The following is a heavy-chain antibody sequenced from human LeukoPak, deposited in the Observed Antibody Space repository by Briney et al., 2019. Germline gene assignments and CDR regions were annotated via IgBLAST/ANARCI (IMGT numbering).Heavy chain of an antibody. CDR2: MNPNSGNT. V-gene: IGHV1-8*02. CDR1: GGTFSSYT. J-gene: IGHJ4*02. D-gene: IGHD6-13*01. Sequence: ASVKVSCKASGGTFSSYTISWVRQATGQGLEWMGWMNPNSGNTGYAQKFQGRVTMTRNTSISTAYMELSSLRSEDTAVYYCARYGAAAVPVDYWGQGTLVTVSS. CDR3: ARYGAAAVPVDY.